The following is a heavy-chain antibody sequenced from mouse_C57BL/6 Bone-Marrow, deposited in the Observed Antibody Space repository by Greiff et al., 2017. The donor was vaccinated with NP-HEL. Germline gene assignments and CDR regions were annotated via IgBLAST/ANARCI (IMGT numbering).Heavy chain of an antibody. CDR2: IYPRSGIT. V-gene: IGHV1-81*01. Sequence: QVQLKESGAELARPGASVKLSCKASGYTFTSYGISWVKQRTGQGLEWIGEIYPRSGITYYNEKFKGKATLTADKSSSTAYMELRSLTSEDSAVYFCSQALGWYFDVWGTGTTVTVSS. CDR3: SQALGWYFDV. CDR1: GYTFTSYG. J-gene: IGHJ1*03. D-gene: IGHD1-3*01.